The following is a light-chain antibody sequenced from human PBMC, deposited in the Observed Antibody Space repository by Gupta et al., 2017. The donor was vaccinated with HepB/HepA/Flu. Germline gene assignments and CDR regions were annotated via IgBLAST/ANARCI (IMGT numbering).Light chain of an antibody. Sequence: QSALPPPLAVSGSPGPSVTISCTGISDDVGSYNRVSWYQQSPGTVPKLMIFEVSNRPSGVPYRFSGSNSGNTAFLTISGLQAEDEADYYCSSYTSSSIVTFGGGTKLTVL. CDR2: EVS. J-gene: IGLJ2*01. CDR1: SDDVGSYNR. CDR3: SSYTSSSIVT. V-gene: IGLV2-18*02.